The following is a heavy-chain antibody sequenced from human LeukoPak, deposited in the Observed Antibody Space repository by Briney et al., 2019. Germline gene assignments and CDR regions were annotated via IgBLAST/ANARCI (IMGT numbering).Heavy chain of an antibody. CDR1: GYTFTSYG. D-gene: IGHD6-13*01. V-gene: IGHV1-18*01. CDR2: ISAYNGNT. Sequence: ASVKVSCKASGYTFTSYGISWVRQAPGQGLEWMGWISAYNGNTNYAQKLQGRVTMTTDTSTSTAYMELRSLRSDDTAVYYCARVTSEYSSSWYRGDWFDPWGQGTLVTVSS. CDR3: ARVTSEYSSSWYRGDWFDP. J-gene: IGHJ5*02.